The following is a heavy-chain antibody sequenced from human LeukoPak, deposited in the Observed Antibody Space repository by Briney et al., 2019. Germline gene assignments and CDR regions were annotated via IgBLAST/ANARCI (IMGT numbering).Heavy chain of an antibody. Sequence: GGSLRLSCAASGFTFSSYAMHWVRQAPGKGLEYVSAISSNGGSTYYANSVKGRFTISRDNSKNTLYLQMNSLRAEDTAVYYCAKDSSGYYIRTDVDYWGQGTLVTVSS. CDR2: ISSNGGST. J-gene: IGHJ4*02. CDR1: GFTFSSYA. V-gene: IGHV3-64*01. D-gene: IGHD3-22*01. CDR3: AKDSSGYYIRTDVDY.